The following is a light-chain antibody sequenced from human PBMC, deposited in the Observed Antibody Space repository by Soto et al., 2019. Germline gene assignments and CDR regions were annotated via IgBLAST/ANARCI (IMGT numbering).Light chain of an antibody. V-gene: IGLV2-8*01. CDR3: SSYAATNTRYL. CDR1: NSDVGSYNF. Sequence: QSALTQPPSASGSPGQSVTISCTGANSDVGSYNFVSWYQQHPGRAPKLLIYEVNKRPSGVPDRFSGSKSGNTASLTVSGLQAEDEADYYCSSYAATNTRYLFGSGTKLTVL. CDR2: EVN. J-gene: IGLJ1*01.